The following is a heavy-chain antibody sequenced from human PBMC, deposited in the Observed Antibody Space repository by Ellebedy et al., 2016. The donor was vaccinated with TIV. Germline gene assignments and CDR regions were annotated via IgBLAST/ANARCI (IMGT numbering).Heavy chain of an antibody. J-gene: IGHJ5*01. D-gene: IGHD3-22*01. CDR2: INHSGYT. V-gene: IGHV4-34*01. CDR3: ARGRQSYDSSAYYLDS. CDR1: GGSFSGYY. Sequence: SETLSLXXAVYGGSFSGYYWSWIRQPPGKGLEWIGEINHSGYTNYDPSLKSRVTISVDTSKNQFSLKLNSVTAADTGAYYCARGRQSYDSSAYYLDSWGQGTQVIVSS.